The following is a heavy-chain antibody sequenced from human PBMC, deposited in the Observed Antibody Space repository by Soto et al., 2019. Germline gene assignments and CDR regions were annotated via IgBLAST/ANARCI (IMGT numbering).Heavy chain of an antibody. CDR3: AKDVGGHYCTPTSCLYFFHS. CDR2: ISDSGST. Sequence: EVQLLESGGGLVQPGGSLRLSCAASGFSFNNYAMNWVRQAPGQGLEWVSTISDSGSTYYADSVKGRFTISRDNSTNTLYLQMKSLRAEATAVYFCAKDVGGHYCTPTSCLYFFHSWGRGTLVTVSS. V-gene: IGHV3-23*01. J-gene: IGHJ4*02. CDR1: GFSFNNYA. D-gene: IGHD2-2*01.